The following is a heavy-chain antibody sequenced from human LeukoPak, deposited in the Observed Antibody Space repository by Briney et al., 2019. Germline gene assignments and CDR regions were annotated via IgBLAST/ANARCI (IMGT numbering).Heavy chain of an antibody. Sequence: SETLSLTCGVSGGSISSSSDYWGWIRQPPGKGLEWIGSIYYSGSTYYNPSLKSRVTISVDTSKNQFSLKLSSVTAADTAVYYCVRHGWGSSWYPDYWGQGTLVTVSS. CDR1: GGSISSSSDY. CDR2: IYYSGST. V-gene: IGHV4-39*01. D-gene: IGHD6-13*01. CDR3: VRHGWGSSWYPDY. J-gene: IGHJ4*02.